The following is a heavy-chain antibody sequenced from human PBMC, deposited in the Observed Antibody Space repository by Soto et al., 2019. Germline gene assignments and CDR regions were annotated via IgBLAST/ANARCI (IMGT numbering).Heavy chain of an antibody. CDR2: ISGSGGST. D-gene: IGHD3-10*01. CDR3: AKMRALSHPLQDY. CDR1: GFTFSSYA. V-gene: IGHV3-23*01. J-gene: IGHJ4*02. Sequence: PGGSLRLSCAASGFTFSSYAMGWVRQAPGKGLEWVSAISGSGGSTYYADSVKGRFTISRDNSKNTLFLQMNSLRAEDTAVYYCAKMRALSHPLQDYWGPGHLVTVSS.